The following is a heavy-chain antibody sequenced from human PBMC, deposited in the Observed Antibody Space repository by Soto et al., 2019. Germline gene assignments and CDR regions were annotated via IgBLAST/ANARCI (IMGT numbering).Heavy chain of an antibody. Sequence: QVQVVQSGAEVKKPGASVRISCKASGYTFTAYFIHWVRQAPGQGLEWMGRINPSGGSTTKAQKFQGSITMTGDTSTSTAYMELSSLRSDDTAVYYCTRGRQYYQYAMDVWGQGTTVTVSS. CDR1: GYTFTAYF. V-gene: IGHV1-46*01. CDR3: TRGRQYYQYAMDV. CDR2: INPSGGST. J-gene: IGHJ6*02.